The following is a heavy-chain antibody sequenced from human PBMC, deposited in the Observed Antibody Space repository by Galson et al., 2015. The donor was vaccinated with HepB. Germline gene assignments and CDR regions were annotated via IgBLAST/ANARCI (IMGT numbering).Heavy chain of an antibody. CDR2: IKSKTDGGTT. V-gene: IGHV3-15*01. CDR3: TTDHRVAGTLEVAFDI. CDR1: GFTFSNAW. J-gene: IGHJ3*02. Sequence: SLRLSCAASGFTFSNAWMSWVRQAPGKGLEWVGRIKSKTDGGTTDYAAPVKGRFTISRDDSKNTLYLQMNSLKTEDTAVYYCTTDHRVAGTLEVAFDIWGQGTMVTVSS. D-gene: IGHD6-19*01.